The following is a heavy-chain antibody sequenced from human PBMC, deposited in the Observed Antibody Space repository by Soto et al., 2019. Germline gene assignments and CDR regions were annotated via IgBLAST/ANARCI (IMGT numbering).Heavy chain of an antibody. CDR1: GYTFTSYY. J-gene: IGHJ4*02. D-gene: IGHD3-22*01. Sequence: ASVKVSCKASGYTFTSYYMHWVRQAPGQGLEWMGIINPSGGSTSYAQKFQGRVTMTRDTSTSTVYMELSSLRSEDTAVYYCARADYYDSSGYYSRAVYYFDYWGQGTLVTSPQ. CDR2: INPSGGST. V-gene: IGHV1-46*01. CDR3: ARADYYDSSGYYSRAVYYFDY.